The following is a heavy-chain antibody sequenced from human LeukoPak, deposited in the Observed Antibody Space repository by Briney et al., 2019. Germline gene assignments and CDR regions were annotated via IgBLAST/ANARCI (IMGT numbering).Heavy chain of an antibody. J-gene: IGHJ3*02. CDR1: GGSISSSSYY. CDR2: IYYSGST. CDR3: ARDRGGGYNAFDI. Sequence: KPSETLSLTCTVSGGSISSSSYYWSWIRQPPGKGLEWIGYIYYSGSTNYNPSLKSRVTISVDTSKNQFSLKLSSVTAADTAVYYCARDRGGGYNAFDIWGQGTMVTVSS. V-gene: IGHV4-61*01. D-gene: IGHD5-12*01.